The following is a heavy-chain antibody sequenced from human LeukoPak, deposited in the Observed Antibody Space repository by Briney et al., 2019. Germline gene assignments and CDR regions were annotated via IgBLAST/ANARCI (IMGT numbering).Heavy chain of an antibody. CDR2: IYWDDDK. D-gene: IGHD5-18*01. Sequence: ESGPTLVKPSQTLTLTCTFSGFSLSTSGVAVGWIRQPPGKALEWLALIYWDDDKRYSPSPKSRLSITKDTSKNQVVLTMTNMDPVDTATYYCAHSEDTALVHDAFDIWGQGTMVTVSS. V-gene: IGHV2-5*02. CDR3: AHSEDTALVHDAFDI. J-gene: IGHJ3*02. CDR1: GFSLSTSGVA.